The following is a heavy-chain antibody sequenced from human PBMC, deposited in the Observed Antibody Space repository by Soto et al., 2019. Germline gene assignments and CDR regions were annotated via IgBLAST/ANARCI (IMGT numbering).Heavy chain of an antibody. D-gene: IGHD2-15*01. Sequence: SETLSLTCAVYGGSFSGYYWSWIRQPPGKGLEWIGYIYYSGSTYYNPSLKSRVTISVDTSKNQFSLKLSSVTAADTAVYYCARVADCSGGSCYFSVDYWGQGTLVTVSS. CDR2: IYYSGST. V-gene: IGHV4-30-4*01. CDR1: GGSFSGYY. J-gene: IGHJ4*02. CDR3: ARVADCSGGSCYFSVDY.